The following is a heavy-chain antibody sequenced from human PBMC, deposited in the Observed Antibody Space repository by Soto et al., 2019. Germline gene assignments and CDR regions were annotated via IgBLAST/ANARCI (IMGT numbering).Heavy chain of an antibody. CDR1: GFTVIINY. CDR2: IYSGCST. Sequence: PWGSXRLSCASSGFTVIINYMGGFRQAPGKGLECVSVIYSGCSTYYADSVKGRFNISRDNSKNTLYLQMNSLRAEDTAVYYCARDKEHYYDSSGHWSWGQGPTVTVSS. D-gene: IGHD3-22*01. V-gene: IGHV3-53*01. CDR3: ARDKEHYYDSSGHWS. J-gene: IGHJ6*01.